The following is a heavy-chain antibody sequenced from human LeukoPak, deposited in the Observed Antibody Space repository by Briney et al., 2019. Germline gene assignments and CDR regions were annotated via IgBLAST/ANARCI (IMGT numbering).Heavy chain of an antibody. D-gene: IGHD4-17*01. V-gene: IGHV1-46*01. CDR3: AKEMAYGDYGYYYYGMDV. J-gene: IGHJ6*02. CDR2: INPSGGST. Sequence: ASVKVSCKASGYTFTSYYMHWVRQAPGQGLEWMGIINPSGGSTSYAQKFQGRVTMTRDTSTSTVYMELSSLRSEDTAVYYCAKEMAYGDYGYYYYGMDVWGQGTTVTVSS. CDR1: GYTFTSYY.